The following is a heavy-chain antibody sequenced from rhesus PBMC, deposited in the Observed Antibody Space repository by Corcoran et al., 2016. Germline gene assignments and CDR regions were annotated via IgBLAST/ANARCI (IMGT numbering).Heavy chain of an antibody. CDR2: ITNKANGGTA. CDR3: ARRIAAASFDY. CDR1: GFTFSDYY. V-gene: IGHV3S22*01. J-gene: IGHJ4*01. Sequence: EVQLVESGGGLVQPGGSLRLSCAASGFTFSDYYMNWVRQAPGKGPEGVGFITNKANGGTAEYAASMKGRFTISRDDSKRIASLQMDSLKTEDTAVYYCARRIAAASFDYWGQGVLVTVSS. D-gene: IGHD6-25*01.